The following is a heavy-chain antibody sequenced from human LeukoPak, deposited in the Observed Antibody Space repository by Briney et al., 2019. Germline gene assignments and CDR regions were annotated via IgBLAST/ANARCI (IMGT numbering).Heavy chain of an antibody. J-gene: IGHJ4*02. CDR3: AGHHPRNTVDF. V-gene: IGHV4-61*05. CDR2: ISDIGSI. D-gene: IGHD2/OR15-2a*01. Sequence: SETLSLTCTVSGGSISSSSYYWGWLRQPPGTGLEWIAYISDIGSINYNPSLKSRVTISLDTSKNQFSLKLSSVTAADTAVYYCAGHHPRNTVDFWGQGTLVTVSS. CDR1: GGSISSSSYY.